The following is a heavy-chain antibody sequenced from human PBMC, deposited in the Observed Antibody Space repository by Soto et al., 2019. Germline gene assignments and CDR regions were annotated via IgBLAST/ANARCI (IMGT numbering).Heavy chain of an antibody. CDR1: GGTFSSYA. D-gene: IGHD2-2*01. J-gene: IGHJ6*02. V-gene: IGHV1-69*01. Sequence: QVQLVQSGAEVKKPGSSVKVSCKASGGTFSSYAISRVRQAPGQGLEVMGEIIPISGTANYGQKFQGRVTITPDVCTSTVYAGLSSLRSEDTAVYFCARSQGSSTSLEIYYYYYYGMDVWGQGTTVTVSS. CDR3: ARSQGSSTSLEIYYYYYYGMDV. CDR2: IIPISGTA.